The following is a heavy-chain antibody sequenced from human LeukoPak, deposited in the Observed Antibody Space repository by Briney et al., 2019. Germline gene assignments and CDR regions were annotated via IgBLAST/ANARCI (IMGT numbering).Heavy chain of an antibody. CDR1: GGSFSSYY. V-gene: IGHV4-39*07. CDR3: AGYGSGSYYSPFDP. J-gene: IGHJ5*02. D-gene: IGHD3-10*01. CDR2: IYYSGST. Sequence: SETLSLTCAVYGGSFSSYYWGWIRQPPGKGLEWIGSIYYSGSTYYNPSLKSRVTISGDTSKNQFSLKMSSVTAADTAVYYCAGYGSGSYYSPFDPWGQGALVTVSS.